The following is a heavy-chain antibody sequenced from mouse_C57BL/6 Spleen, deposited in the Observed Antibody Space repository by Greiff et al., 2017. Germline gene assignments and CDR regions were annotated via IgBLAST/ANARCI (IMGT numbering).Heavy chain of an antibody. V-gene: IGHV1-15*01. Sequence: VKLQQSGAELVRPGASVTLSCKASGYTFTDYEMHWVKQTPVHGLEWIGAIDPETGGTAYNQKFKGKAILTADKSSSTAYMELRSLTSEDSAVYYCTRSLLLRYYFDYWGQGTTLTVSS. D-gene: IGHD1-1*01. CDR2: IDPETGGT. CDR1: GYTFTDYE. CDR3: TRSLLLRYYFDY. J-gene: IGHJ2*01.